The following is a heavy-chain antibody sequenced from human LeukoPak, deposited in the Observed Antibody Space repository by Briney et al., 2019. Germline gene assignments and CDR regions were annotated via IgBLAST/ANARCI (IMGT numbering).Heavy chain of an antibody. V-gene: IGHV1-8*01. CDR1: GYTFTSYD. J-gene: IGHJ6*02. CDR2: MNPNSGNT. Sequence: AASVKVSCKASGYTFTSYDINWVRQATGQGLEWMGWMNPNSGNTGYAQKFQGRVTMTRNTSISTAYMELSSLRSEDTALYYCAKVVVPGDYYYGMDVWGQGTTVTVSS. CDR3: AKVVVPGDYYYGMDV. D-gene: IGHD2-2*01.